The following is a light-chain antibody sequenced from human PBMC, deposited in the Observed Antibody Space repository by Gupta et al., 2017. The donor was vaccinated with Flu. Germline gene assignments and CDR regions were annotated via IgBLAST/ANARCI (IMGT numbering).Light chain of an antibody. CDR2: STT. CDR3: LLYYSGVGV. CDR1: TGAVTSGHF. V-gene: IGLV7-43*01. Sequence: TGTLTCSSSTGAVTSGHFPNWIQQKPGQVPRPLIYSTTDRHSWTPARFSGSLFGGKAALTVSDVQPEDEADYYCLLYYSGVGVFGGGTKLTVL. J-gene: IGLJ3*02.